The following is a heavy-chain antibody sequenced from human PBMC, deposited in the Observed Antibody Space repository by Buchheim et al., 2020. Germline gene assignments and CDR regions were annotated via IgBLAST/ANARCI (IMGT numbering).Heavy chain of an antibody. V-gene: IGHV1-8*01. CDR3: ARGLRVVVVPAARVHYYYMDV. CDR2: MNPNSGNT. D-gene: IGHD2-2*01. J-gene: IGHJ6*03. Sequence: QVQLVQSGAEVKKPGASVKVSCKASGYTFTSYDINWVRQATGQGLEWMGWMNPNSGNTGYAQKFQGRVTMTRNTSISTAYMELSSLRSEETAVYYCARGLRVVVVPAARVHYYYMDVWGKGTT. CDR1: GYTFTSYD.